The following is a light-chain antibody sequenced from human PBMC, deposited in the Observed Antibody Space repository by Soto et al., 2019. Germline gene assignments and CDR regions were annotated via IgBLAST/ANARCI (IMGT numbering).Light chain of an antibody. CDR1: QSISDW. J-gene: IGKJ1*01. CDR3: QHYSTYVSRT. Sequence: DIQMTQSPSTLSAFVGDRVTITCRASQSISDWLAWYQQKPGKAPNLLIYRASTLHSGVPSRFSGSGSGTEFTLTISSLQPDDFATYYCQHYSTYVSRTFGQGTKVDIK. CDR2: RAS. V-gene: IGKV1-5*03.